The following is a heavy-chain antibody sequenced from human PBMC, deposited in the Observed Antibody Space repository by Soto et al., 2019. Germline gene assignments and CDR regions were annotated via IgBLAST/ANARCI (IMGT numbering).Heavy chain of an antibody. D-gene: IGHD3-10*01. CDR2: INHSGST. CDR3: ASRATMVRGVWYYYGMDV. Sequence: PSETLSLTCAVYGGSFSGYYWSWIRQPPGKGLEWIGEINHSGSTNYNPSLKSRVTISVDTSKNQFSLKLSSVTAADTAVYYCASRATMVRGVWYYYGMDVWGQGTTVTVSS. CDR1: GGSFSGYY. V-gene: IGHV4-34*01. J-gene: IGHJ6*02.